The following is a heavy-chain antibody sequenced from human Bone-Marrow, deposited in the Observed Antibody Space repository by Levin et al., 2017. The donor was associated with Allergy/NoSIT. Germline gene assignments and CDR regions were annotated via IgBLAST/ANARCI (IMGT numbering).Heavy chain of an antibody. CDR3: ARRGSRDTSGFYYFHY. J-gene: IGHJ4*02. Sequence: GGSLRLSCAASGFTFSSFAMHWVRQAPGKGLEWVAVISYDGSNIYYGDSVKGRFTISRDNAKNTLYLQMNSLRPEDTAVYYCARRGSRDTSGFYYFHYWGQGTLVTVSS. D-gene: IGHD3-22*01. CDR1: GFTFSSFA. CDR2: ISYDGSNI. V-gene: IGHV3-30-3*01.